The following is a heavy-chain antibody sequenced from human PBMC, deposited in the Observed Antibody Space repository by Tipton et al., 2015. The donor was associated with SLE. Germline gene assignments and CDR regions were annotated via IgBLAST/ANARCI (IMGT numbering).Heavy chain of an antibody. V-gene: IGHV4-38-2*02. Sequence: LRLSCTVSDYSVTSGYYWGWIRQPPGKGLEWIASINHSGNTYSNPSLKSRVSISIDTSTNQFSLTLTSVTAADTAVYYCARQPLYYDSRGSSPAYFQYWGPGILVTVSS. J-gene: IGHJ1*01. CDR1: DYSVTSGYY. CDR3: ARQPLYYDSRGSSPAYFQY. D-gene: IGHD3-22*01. CDR2: INHSGNT.